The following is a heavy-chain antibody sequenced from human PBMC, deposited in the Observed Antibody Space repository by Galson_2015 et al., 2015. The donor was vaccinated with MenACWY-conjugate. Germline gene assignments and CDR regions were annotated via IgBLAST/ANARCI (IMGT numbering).Heavy chain of an antibody. CDR1: GFTFSSYA. D-gene: IGHD1-7*01. CDR2: ISSNGGST. V-gene: IGHV3-64D*06. J-gene: IGHJ5*02. Sequence: SLRLSCAASGFTFSSYAMHWVRQAPGKGLEYVSAISSNGGSTYYADSVKGRFTISRDNSKNTPYLQMSSLRAEDTAVYYCASAGNYPHRFLNWVDPWGQGTLVTVSS. CDR3: ASAGNYPHRFLNWVDP.